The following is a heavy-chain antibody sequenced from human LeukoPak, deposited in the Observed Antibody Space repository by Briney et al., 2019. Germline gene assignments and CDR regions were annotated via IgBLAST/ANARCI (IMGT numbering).Heavy chain of an antibody. D-gene: IGHD1-26*01. Sequence: GGSLTLSCAASGFTFSSYSMNWVRQAPGKGLEWVSSISSSSSYIYYADSVKGRFTISRGNAKNSLYLQMNSLRAEDTAVYYCARVGSYYYYYYYMDVWGKGTTVTVSS. J-gene: IGHJ6*03. V-gene: IGHV3-21*01. CDR3: ARVGSYYYYYYYMDV. CDR1: GFTFSSYS. CDR2: ISSSSSYI.